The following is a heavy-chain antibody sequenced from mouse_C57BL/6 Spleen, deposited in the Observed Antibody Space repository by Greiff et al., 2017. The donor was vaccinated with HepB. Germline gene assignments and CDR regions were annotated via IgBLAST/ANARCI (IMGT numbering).Heavy chain of an antibody. Sequence: QVQLQQSGAELVKPGASVKLSCKASGYTFTSYWMHWVKQRPGRGLEWIGRIDPNSGGTKYNEKFKSKATLTVDKAASTTYMQLSSLTSEDSAVYYCARWDYGSSRAMDDWGQGTSVTVSS. CDR3: ARWDYGSSRAMDD. D-gene: IGHD1-1*01. CDR2: IDPNSGGT. V-gene: IGHV1-72*01. CDR1: GYTFTSYW. J-gene: IGHJ4*01.